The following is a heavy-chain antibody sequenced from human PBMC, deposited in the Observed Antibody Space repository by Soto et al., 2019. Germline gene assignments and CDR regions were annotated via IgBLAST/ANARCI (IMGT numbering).Heavy chain of an antibody. V-gene: IGHV1-18*03. D-gene: IGHD2-15*01. CDR3: ARAYSPGLFVP. CDR1: GYTFTSYG. J-gene: IGHJ5*02. CDR2: ISANNGNT. Sequence: QVQLVQSGAEVKKPGASVKVSCRASGYTFTSYGISWVRQAPGQGLEWMGWISANNGNTKYAQNFQGRVTMATDTSTRTAYMELWSLRFDDMAVYYCARAYSPGLFVPWGQVPLVTVSS.